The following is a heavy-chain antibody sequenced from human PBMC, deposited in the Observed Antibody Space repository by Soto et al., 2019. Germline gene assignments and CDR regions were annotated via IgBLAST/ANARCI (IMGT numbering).Heavy chain of an antibody. CDR1: GFTFSNYA. CDR2: ISGGADDT. D-gene: IGHD3-3*01. Sequence: EVQLLESGGGLVQPGGSLRLSCTASGFTFSNYAMGWVRQAPGKGLEWVSVISGGADDTHYADSVKGRFTISRDNSKNTLYVQMDSLRAEDTAVYYCAKAINDYYAPLDYWGQGMRATVSS. V-gene: IGHV3-23*01. J-gene: IGHJ4*02. CDR3: AKAINDYYAPLDY.